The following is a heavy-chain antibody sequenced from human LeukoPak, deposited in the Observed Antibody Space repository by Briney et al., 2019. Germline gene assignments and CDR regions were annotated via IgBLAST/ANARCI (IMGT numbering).Heavy chain of an antibody. CDR1: GASISSWY. V-gene: IGHV4-4*07. CDR3: AREQMTTVVTHADYYYYYYMDV. J-gene: IGHJ6*03. CDR2: IYTSGST. Sequence: PSETLSLTCTVSGASISSWYWSWIRQPPGKGLEWIGRIYTSGSTNYNPSLKSRVSMSVDTSKNQFSLKLSSVTAADTAVYYCAREQMTTVVTHADYYYYYYMDVWGKGTTVTVSS. D-gene: IGHD4-23*01.